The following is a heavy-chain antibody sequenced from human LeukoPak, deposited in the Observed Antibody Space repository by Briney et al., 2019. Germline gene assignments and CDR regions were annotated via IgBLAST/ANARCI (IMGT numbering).Heavy chain of an antibody. D-gene: IGHD3-10*01. CDR1: GFTFSDYY. CDR2: IRNKANSHTT. Sequence: GGSLRLSCAASGFTFSDYYMDWVRQAPGKGLEWVGRIRNKANSHTTEYAASVKGRFTISRDDSKNSLYLQMNSLKTDDTAVYYCARDYLHYGGWGQGTLVTVSS. CDR3: ARDYLHYGG. J-gene: IGHJ4*02. V-gene: IGHV3-72*01.